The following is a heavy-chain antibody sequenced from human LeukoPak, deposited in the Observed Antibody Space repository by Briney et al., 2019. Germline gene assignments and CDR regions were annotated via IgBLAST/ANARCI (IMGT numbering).Heavy chain of an antibody. D-gene: IGHD3-10*01. CDR3: ARPGNWWFDP. J-gene: IGHJ5*02. CDR1: GYTFTDYF. CDR2: INPNSGGT. Sequence: ASVKVSCKASGYTFTDYFIHWVRQAPGQGLEWMGRINPNSGGTKFEQKVQGRVTMTRDTSISTAYMELSSLTSDDTAVYYCARPGNWWFDPWGQGTLVTVSS. V-gene: IGHV1-2*06.